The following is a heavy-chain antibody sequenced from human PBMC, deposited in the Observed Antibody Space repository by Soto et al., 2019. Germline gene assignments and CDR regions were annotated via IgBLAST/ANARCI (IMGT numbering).Heavy chain of an antibody. CDR3: ARTPSRVLIAVAGILEY. V-gene: IGHV3-30-3*01. CDR1: GFTFSSYA. J-gene: IGHJ4*02. Sequence: QVQLVESGGGVVQPGRSLRLSCAASGFTFSSYAMHWVRQAPGKGLEWVAVISYDGSNKYYADSVKGRFTISRDNSKNTLYLQMNSLRAEDTAVYYCARTPSRVLIAVAGILEYWGQGNLVTVSS. D-gene: IGHD6-19*01. CDR2: ISYDGSNK.